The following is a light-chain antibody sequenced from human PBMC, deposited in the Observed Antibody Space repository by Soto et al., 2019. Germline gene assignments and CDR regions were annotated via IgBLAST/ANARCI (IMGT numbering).Light chain of an antibody. CDR3: QQHSHWPPWT. CDR1: ENVRTF. Sequence: EVVLRQSPATLSLSPGERATPSCRASENVRTFVDWYQQKPGQAPRLLIYGASNRATGIPARFSGSGSGTDFTLTISNLEPEDFVVYYCQQHSHWPPWTFGQGTKVDIK. J-gene: IGKJ1*01. CDR2: GAS. V-gene: IGKV3-11*01.